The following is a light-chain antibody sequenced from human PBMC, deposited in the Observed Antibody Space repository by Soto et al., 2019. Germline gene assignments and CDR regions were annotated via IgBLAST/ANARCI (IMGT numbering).Light chain of an antibody. CDR3: LQVCNSPWT. CDR1: RYIRTA. Sequence: GDRVTVTCLTSRYIRTALRWYQHRPGQSPNVLICVSSILQIGGASRFIGGGDGTDVSLTIISRLPEEVATDYCLQVCNSPWTFGQGTKVDI. J-gene: IGKJ1*01. CDR2: VSS. V-gene: IGKV1-6*01.